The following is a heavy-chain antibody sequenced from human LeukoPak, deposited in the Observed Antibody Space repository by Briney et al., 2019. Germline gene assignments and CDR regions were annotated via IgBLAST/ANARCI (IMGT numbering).Heavy chain of an antibody. CDR2: IKQDGSEK. Sequence: GGSLRLSCAVSGFTFTRYWMSWVRQAPGKGLEWVANIKQDGSEKYYVDSVKGRFTISRDNVKNSLYLQMNSLRAEDTAVYYCARDAGSGPNFDCWGQGTLVTVSS. D-gene: IGHD6-19*01. CDR3: ARDAGSGPNFDC. J-gene: IGHJ4*02. CDR1: GFTFTRYW. V-gene: IGHV3-7*01.